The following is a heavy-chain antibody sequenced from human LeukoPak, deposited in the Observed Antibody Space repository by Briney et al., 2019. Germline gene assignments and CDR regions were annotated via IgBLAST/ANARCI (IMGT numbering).Heavy chain of an antibody. J-gene: IGHJ4*02. CDR2: IYYSGST. Sequence: SETLSLTCTVSGGSISSSSYYWGWIRQPQGKGLEWIGSIYYSGSTYYNPSLKSRVTISVDTSKNPFSLKLSSVTAADTAVYYCARNGLLWFGELLWGQGTLVTVSS. D-gene: IGHD3-10*01. CDR1: GGSISSSSYY. V-gene: IGHV4-39*01. CDR3: ARNGLLWFGELL.